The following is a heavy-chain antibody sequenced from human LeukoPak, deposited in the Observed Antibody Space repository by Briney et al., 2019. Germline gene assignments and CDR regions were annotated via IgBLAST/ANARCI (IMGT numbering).Heavy chain of an antibody. V-gene: IGHV4-59*01. CDR3: ASSLDYYYYYMDV. Sequence: SEPLSLTCTVSGGSISTYYWSWIRQPPGKGLEWIGYIYYSGSTDYNPSLKSRVTISVDTSKNHFSLRLSSVTAADTAVYYCASSLDYYYYYMDVWGKGTTVTISS. J-gene: IGHJ6*03. CDR1: GGSISTYY. CDR2: IYYSGST.